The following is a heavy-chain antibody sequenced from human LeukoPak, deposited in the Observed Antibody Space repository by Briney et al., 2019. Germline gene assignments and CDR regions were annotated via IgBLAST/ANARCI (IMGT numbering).Heavy chain of an antibody. Sequence: GGSLRLSCAASGFTFSSYAMSWVRQAPGKGLEWVSVISGSGGKTYYADSVKGRFTISGDNSKNTLYLQMDSLRAEDTAVYFCAKQSAGSSTWYSLHFDYWGQGTLVTVSS. V-gene: IGHV3-23*01. J-gene: IGHJ4*02. D-gene: IGHD2-2*01. CDR1: GFTFSSYA. CDR2: ISGSGGKT. CDR3: AKQSAGSSTWYSLHFDY.